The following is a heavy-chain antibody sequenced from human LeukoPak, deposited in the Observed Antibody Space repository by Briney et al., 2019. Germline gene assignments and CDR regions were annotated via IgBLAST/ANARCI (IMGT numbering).Heavy chain of an antibody. V-gene: IGHV3-30*18. Sequence: GGSLRLSCAASGFTFSSYGMHWVRQGPGKGLEWVAVISPDGSGKYYADSVKGRFTISRDNSMNTLFLQMNSLRGEDTAVYYCAKERGAFSSYDYWGQRTLVTVSS. CDR2: ISPDGSGK. J-gene: IGHJ4*02. CDR1: GFTFSSYG. CDR3: AKERGAFSSYDY. D-gene: IGHD3-10*01.